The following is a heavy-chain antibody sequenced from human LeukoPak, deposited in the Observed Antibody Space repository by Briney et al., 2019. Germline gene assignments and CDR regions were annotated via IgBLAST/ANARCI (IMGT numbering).Heavy chain of an antibody. CDR1: NGSISSDTYF. CDR3: ARGGNYWPQWWFDP. V-gene: IGHV4-61*02. D-gene: IGHD1-26*01. J-gene: IGHJ5*02. CDR2: MSSSGIS. Sequence: TSETLSLTCTVSNGSISSDTYFWSWIRQPAGKGLEWIGRMSSSGISTYSPSLKSRVTISIDTSRNQFSMNLNSVTAADTAVYYCARGGNYWPQWWFDPWGRGTLVSVSS.